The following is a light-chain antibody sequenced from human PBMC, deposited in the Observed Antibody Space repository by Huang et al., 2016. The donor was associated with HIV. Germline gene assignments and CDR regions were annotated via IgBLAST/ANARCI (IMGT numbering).Light chain of an antibody. V-gene: IGKV1-33*01. CDR3: QQYGNLPLT. CDR2: DAS. J-gene: IGKJ4*01. CDR1: QDIRNY. Sequence: DIQMTQSPSSLSASVGDRVTITCQASQDIRNYLNWYQQKPGRAPKLLIYDASNLEKGVPSRFSGSGSGTDFSFTISSLQPEDIATYYCQQYGNLPLTFGGGTKVEIK.